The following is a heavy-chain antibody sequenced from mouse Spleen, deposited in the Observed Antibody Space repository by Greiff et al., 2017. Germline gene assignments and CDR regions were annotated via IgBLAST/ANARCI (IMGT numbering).Heavy chain of an antibody. CDR2: IYPSDSET. J-gene: IGHJ3*01. CDR3: ARGGYLAWFAY. D-gene: IGHD2-2*01. Sequence: QVQLQQPGAELVRPGSSVKLSCKASGYTFTSYWMDWVKQRPGQGLEWIGNIYPSDSETHYNQKFKDKATLTVDKSSSTAYMQLSSLTSEDSAVYYCARGGYLAWFAYWGQGTLVTVSA. V-gene: IGHV1-61*01. CDR1: GYTFTSYW.